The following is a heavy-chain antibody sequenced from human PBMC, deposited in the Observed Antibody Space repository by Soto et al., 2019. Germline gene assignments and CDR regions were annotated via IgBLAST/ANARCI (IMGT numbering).Heavy chain of an antibody. CDR1: GYTFTGYY. CDR2: INPNSGGT. D-gene: IGHD6-19*01. CDR3: ARDRYDSSGGWYEGNGMDV. Sequence: GASVKVSCKASGYTFTGYYMHWVRQAPGQGLEWMGWINPNSGGTNYAQKFQGWVTMTRDTSISTAYMELSRLRYDDTAVYYCARDRYDSSGGWYEGNGMDVWGQGTTVT. J-gene: IGHJ6*02. V-gene: IGHV1-2*04.